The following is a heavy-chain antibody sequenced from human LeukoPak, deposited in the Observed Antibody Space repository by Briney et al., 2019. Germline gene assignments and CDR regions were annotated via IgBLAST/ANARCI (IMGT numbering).Heavy chain of an antibody. J-gene: IGHJ4*02. D-gene: IGHD4-23*01. CDR3: AREATVVTREILPFDY. CDR1: GYSISSGYY. Sequence: SETLSLTCTVSGYSISSGYYWGWIRQPPGKGLEWIGSIYHSGSTYYNPSLKSRVTISVDTSKNQFSLKLSSVTAADTAVYYCAREATVVTREILPFDYWGQGTLVTVSS. CDR2: IYHSGST. V-gene: IGHV4-38-2*02.